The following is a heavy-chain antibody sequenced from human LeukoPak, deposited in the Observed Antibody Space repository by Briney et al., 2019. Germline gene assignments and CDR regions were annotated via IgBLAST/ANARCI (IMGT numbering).Heavy chain of an antibody. V-gene: IGHV4-61*02. D-gene: IGHD3-22*01. CDR3: ARESYYDSY. CDR1: GGSISSGSYY. J-gene: IGHJ4*02. Sequence: SQTLSLTCTVSGGSISSGSYYWSWIRQPAGKGLEWIGRIYTSGGTNYNPSLKSRVTISVDTSKNQFSLKLSSVTAADTAVYYCARESYYDSYWGQGTLVTVSS. CDR2: IYTSGGT.